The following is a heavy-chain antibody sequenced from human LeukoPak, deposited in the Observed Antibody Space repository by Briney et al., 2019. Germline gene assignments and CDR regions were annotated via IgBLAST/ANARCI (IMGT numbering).Heavy chain of an antibody. CDR3: AVRPGDYYYYYGMDV. V-gene: IGHV1-69*04. CDR1: GGTFSSYA. CDR2: IIPILGIA. J-gene: IGHJ6*02. Sequence: VASVKVSCKASGGTFSSYAISWVRQAPGQGLEWMGRIIPILGIANYAQKFQGRVTITADKSMSTAYMELSSLRSEDTAVYYCAVRPGDYYYYYGMDVWGQGTTVTVSS. D-gene: IGHD6-6*01.